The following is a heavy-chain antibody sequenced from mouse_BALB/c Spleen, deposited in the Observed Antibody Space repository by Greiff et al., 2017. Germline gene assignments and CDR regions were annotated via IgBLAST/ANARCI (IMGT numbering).Heavy chain of an antibody. CDR3: ARDGNYGYFDV. J-gene: IGHJ1*01. D-gene: IGHD2-1*01. V-gene: IGHV5-17*02. CDR1: GFTFSSFG. CDR2: ISSGSSTI. Sequence: EVQVVESGGGLVQPGGSRKLSCAASGFTFSSFGMHWVRQAPEKGLEWVAYISSGSSTIYYADTVKGRFTISRDNPKNTLFLQMTSLRSEDTAMYYCARDGNYGYFDVWGAGTTVTVSS.